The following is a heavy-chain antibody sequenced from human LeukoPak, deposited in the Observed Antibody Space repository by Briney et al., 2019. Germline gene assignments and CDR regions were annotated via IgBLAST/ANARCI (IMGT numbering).Heavy chain of an antibody. CDR1: GDSVSNNSAT. V-gene: IGHV6-1*01. J-gene: IGHJ4*02. CDR3: ARSIPEAGRLLGY. D-gene: IGHD6-13*01. Sequence: SQTLSLTCAISGDSVSNNSATWTWVRQSPSRGLEWLGRTYYRSKWCYDYAVSVKSRITINPDTSKNQFSLQLNSVTPEDTAVYYCARSIPEAGRLLGYWGQGTLVTVSS. CDR2: TYYRSKWCY.